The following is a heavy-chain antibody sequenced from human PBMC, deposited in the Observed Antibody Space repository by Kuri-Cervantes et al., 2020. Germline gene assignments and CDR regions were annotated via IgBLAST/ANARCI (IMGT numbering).Heavy chain of an antibody. CDR2: ITSKTDGGTT. Sequence: ESLKIFCAASGFIFSSYWISWVRQAPGKGLEWVGRITSKTDGGTTDYAAPVKGRFTISRDDSKNTRYLQMNSLKPEDTAVYYCTTDQYYYGSGSSDYWGQGTLVTVSS. D-gene: IGHD3-10*01. CDR3: TTDQYYYGSGSSDY. CDR1: GFIFSSYW. J-gene: IGHJ4*02. V-gene: IGHV3-15*01.